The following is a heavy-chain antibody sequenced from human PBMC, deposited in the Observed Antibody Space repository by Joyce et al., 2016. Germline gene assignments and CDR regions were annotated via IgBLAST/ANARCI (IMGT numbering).Heavy chain of an antibody. CDR2: ISATSYYI. V-gene: IGHV3-21*01. D-gene: IGHD3-16*01. CDR3: ARGGISYYYAMDV. J-gene: IGHJ6*02. CDR1: GSTFSSSS. Sequence: QLVESGGGVVKAGGSLRLSCEASGSTFSSSSMGGFRQAPGKGLGWVAAISATSYYIFHAETVRGRFTVSRDNAKKTLYLQMNSLRAEDSAVFYCARGGISYYYAMDVWGQGTTVTVSS.